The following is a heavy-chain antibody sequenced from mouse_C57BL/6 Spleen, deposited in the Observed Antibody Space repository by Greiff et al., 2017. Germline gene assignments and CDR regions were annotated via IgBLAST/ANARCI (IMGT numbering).Heavy chain of an antibody. V-gene: IGHV1-52*01. CDR1: GYTFTSYW. J-gene: IGHJ2*01. D-gene: IGHD2-1*01. CDR3: ARAPSLLGFDD. CDR2: SDPSDSET. Sequence: VQLQQPGAELVRPGSSVKLSCKASGYTFTSYWMHWVKQRPIQGLEWIGNSDPSDSETHYNQKFKDKATLTVDKSSSTAYMQLSSLTSEDSAVYYCARAPSLLGFDDWGQGTTLTVSS.